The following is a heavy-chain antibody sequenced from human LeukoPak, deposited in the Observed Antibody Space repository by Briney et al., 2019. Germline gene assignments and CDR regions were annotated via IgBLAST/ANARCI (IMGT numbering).Heavy chain of an antibody. J-gene: IGHJ3*02. CDR1: GGTFSSYT. Sequence: ASVKVSCKASGGTFSSYTISWVRQAPGQGLEWMGRIIPILGIANYAQKFQGRVTITADKSTSTAYMELNSLRAEDTAVYYCASSYDYVWGSYRDDAFDIWGQGTMVTVSS. V-gene: IGHV1-69*02. CDR2: IIPILGIA. D-gene: IGHD3-16*02. CDR3: ASSYDYVWGSYRDDAFDI.